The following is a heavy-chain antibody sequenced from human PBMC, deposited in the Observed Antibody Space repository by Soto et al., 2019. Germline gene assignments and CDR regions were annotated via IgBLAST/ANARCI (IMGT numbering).Heavy chain of an antibody. CDR3: ARLGVLLGAACFGTAPFDP. V-gene: IGHV4-39*01. J-gene: IGHJ5*02. CDR1: GGSISSSSYY. D-gene: IGHD3-3*01. Sequence: QLQLQESGPGLVKPSETLSLTCTVSGGSISSSSYYWGWIRQPPGKGLEGIGSIYYSGRTYYNPSLKSRVTIAVDTSKNHFSLKLSSVTAADTAVYYCARLGVLLGAACFGTAPFDPWGQGTLVTVSS. CDR2: IYYSGRT.